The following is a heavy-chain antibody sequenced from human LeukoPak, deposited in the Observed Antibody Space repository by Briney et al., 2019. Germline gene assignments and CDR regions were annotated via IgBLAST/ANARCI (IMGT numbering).Heavy chain of an antibody. V-gene: IGHV1-8*01. D-gene: IGHD1-26*01. CDR1: GYTFTNYG. CDR3: AKGGVGVTPEFDY. J-gene: IGHJ4*02. CDR2: MNPNSGNT. Sequence: ASVKVSCKASGYTFTNYGINWVRQATGQGLEWMGWMNPNSGNTGSAQKFRGRVSMTRNTSISTAYMELSSLRSEDTAVYYCAKGGVGVTPEFDYWGQGTLVTVSS.